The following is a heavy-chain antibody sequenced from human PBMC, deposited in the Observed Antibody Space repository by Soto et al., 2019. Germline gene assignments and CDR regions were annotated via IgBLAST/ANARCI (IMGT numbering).Heavy chain of an antibody. D-gene: IGHD6-13*01. J-gene: IGHJ4*02. Sequence: EVRLLESGGGLVHPVGSLRLSCAASGFTFSSYAMSWVRQAPGKGLEWVSAISGSGGSTYYADSVKGRFTISRDNSKNTLYLQMNSLRAEDTAVYYCAKDYSSWYADYFDYWGQGTLVTVSS. CDR1: GFTFSSYA. V-gene: IGHV3-23*01. CDR3: AKDYSSWYADYFDY. CDR2: ISGSGGST.